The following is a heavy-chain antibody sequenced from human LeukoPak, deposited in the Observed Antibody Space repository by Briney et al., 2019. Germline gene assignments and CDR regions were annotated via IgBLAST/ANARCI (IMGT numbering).Heavy chain of an antibody. J-gene: IGHJ6*02. CDR1: GGSISSGGYY. D-gene: IGHD2-8*01. V-gene: IGHV4-31*03. CDR3: ARGHVGSYAYYYYYGMDV. CDR2: IYYSGST. Sequence: SETLSLTCTVSGGSISSGGYYWSWIRQHPGKGLEWIGYIYYSGSTYYNPSLKSRVTISEDTSKNQFSLKVRSVTAADTAVYYCARGHVGSYAYYYYYGMDVWGQGILVTVSS.